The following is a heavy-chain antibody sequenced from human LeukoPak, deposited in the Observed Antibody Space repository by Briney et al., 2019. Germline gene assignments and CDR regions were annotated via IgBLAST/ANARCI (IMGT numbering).Heavy chain of an antibody. V-gene: IGHV5-51*01. Sequence: GAALKISCRGSGYSFTSYWIGWVRHMAAKSQEWMGIIYPGESDTRYSPSFQGQVTISADKSISTAYLQWSSLRASDTAMYYCAREGDYYYGMDVWGQGTTVSVSS. CDR1: GYSFTSYW. CDR2: IYPGESDT. CDR3: AREGDYYYGMDV. J-gene: IGHJ6*02.